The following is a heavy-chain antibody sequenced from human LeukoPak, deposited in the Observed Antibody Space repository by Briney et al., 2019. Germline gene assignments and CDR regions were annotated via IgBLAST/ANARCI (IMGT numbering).Heavy chain of an antibody. CDR2: INHSGST. D-gene: IGHD3-10*01. CDR1: GGSFSGYY. J-gene: IGHJ6*04. V-gene: IGHV4-34*01. Sequence: PSETLSLTCAVYGGSFSGYYWSWIRQPPGKGLEWIGEINHSGSTNYNPSLKSRVTISVDTSKNQFSLKLSSVTAADTAVYYCASRAYYYGSGRTYYCGMDVWGKGTTVTVSS. CDR3: ASRAYYYGSGRTYYCGMDV.